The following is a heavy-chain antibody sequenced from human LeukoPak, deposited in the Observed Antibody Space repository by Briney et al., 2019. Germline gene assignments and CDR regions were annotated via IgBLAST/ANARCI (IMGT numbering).Heavy chain of an antibody. CDR1: GGSISSYQ. Sequence: PSETLSLTCSVSGGSISSYQWSWIRQPAGKGLEWIGYIYYSGSTYYNPSLKSRVTISVDTSKNQFSLKLSSVTAADTAVYYCARDSGSYGYNYWGQGTLVTVSS. CDR3: ARDSGSYGYNY. CDR2: IYYSGST. J-gene: IGHJ4*02. D-gene: IGHD5-18*01. V-gene: IGHV4-59*06.